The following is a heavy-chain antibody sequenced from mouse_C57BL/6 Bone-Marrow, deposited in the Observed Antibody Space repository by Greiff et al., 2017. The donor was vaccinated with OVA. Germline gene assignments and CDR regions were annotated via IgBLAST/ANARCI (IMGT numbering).Heavy chain of an antibody. D-gene: IGHD5-2*01. J-gene: IGHJ1*03. CDR2: INPNNGGT. CDR3: ERRIRWYFDV. V-gene: IGHV1-18*01. CDR1: GYTFTDSY. Sequence: EVQLQQSGPELVKPGASVKIPCKASGYTFTDSYMDWVKQSHGNSLEWIGDINPNNGGTIYNQKFKGKATLTVDKSSSTAYMELRSLTSEDTAVYFCERRIRWYFDVWGTGTTVTVSS.